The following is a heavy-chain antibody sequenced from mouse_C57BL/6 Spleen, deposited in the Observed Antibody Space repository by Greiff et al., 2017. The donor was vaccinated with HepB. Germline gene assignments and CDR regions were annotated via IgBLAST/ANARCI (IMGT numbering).Heavy chain of an antibody. J-gene: IGHJ4*01. CDR2: ISDGGSYT. CDR3: ARDDYDEGDD. Sequence: EVKLVESGGGLVKPGGSLKLSCAASGFTFSSYAMSWVRQTPEKRLEWVATISDGGSYTYYPDNVKGRFTISRDNAKNNLYLQMSHLKSEDTAMYYCARDDYDEGDDWGQGTSVTVSS. V-gene: IGHV5-4*01. D-gene: IGHD2-4*01. CDR1: GFTFSSYA.